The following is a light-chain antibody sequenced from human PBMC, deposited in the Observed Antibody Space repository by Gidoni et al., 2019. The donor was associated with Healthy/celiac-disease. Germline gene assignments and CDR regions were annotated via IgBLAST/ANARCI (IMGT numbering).Light chain of an antibody. V-gene: IGKV3-15*01. CDR2: GAS. Sequence: DIVMPQSPATLSVSPGERATLSCRASQSVSSNLAWYQQKPGQAPRLLIYGASTRATGIPARFSGSGSGTEFTLTISSLQSEDFAVDYCQQYNNWPPVYTFGQGTKLEIK. CDR1: QSVSSN. J-gene: IGKJ2*01. CDR3: QQYNNWPPVYT.